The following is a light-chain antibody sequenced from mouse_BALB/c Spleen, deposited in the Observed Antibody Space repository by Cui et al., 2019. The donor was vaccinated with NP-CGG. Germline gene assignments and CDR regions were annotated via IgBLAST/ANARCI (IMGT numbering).Light chain of an antibody. V-gene: IGLV1*01. CDR1: TGAGTTSTY. CDR3: ALWYSNHWV. J-gene: IGLJ1*01. CDR2: GTN. Sequence: QAVVTQESALTTSPGETVTLTCRSSTGAGTTSTYANWVQEKPDHLFTGLIGGTNNRPPGVPARFSGSLIGDKAALTITGAQTEDEAIYFCALWYSNHWVFGGGTKLTVL.